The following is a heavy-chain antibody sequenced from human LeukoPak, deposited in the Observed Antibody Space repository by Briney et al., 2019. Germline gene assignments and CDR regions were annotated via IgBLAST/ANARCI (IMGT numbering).Heavy chain of an antibody. CDR1: GFTFSSYW. V-gene: IGHV3-7*01. CDR2: IKQDGSEK. D-gene: IGHD6-13*01. J-gene: IGHJ4*02. Sequence: GGSLRLSSAASGFTFSSYWMSWVRQAPGKGLEWVANIKQDGSEKYYVDSVKGRFTISRDNAKNSLYLQMNSLRAEDTAVYYCARDQVAAATDYWGQGTLVTVSS. CDR3: ARDQVAAATDY.